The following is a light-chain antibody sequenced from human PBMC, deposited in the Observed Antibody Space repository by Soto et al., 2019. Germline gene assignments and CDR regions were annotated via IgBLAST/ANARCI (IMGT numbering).Light chain of an antibody. CDR2: DVN. J-gene: IGLJ2*01. CDR3: SSYSSTNTRLV. V-gene: IGLV2-14*03. Sequence: QSVLTQPASVSGSPGQSITISCTGTSSDVGGYNYVSWYQHHPDKAPKLMIYDVNNRPSGVSHRFSGSKSGNTASLTISGLQAEDEAAYYCSSYSSTNTRLVFGGGPQLTVL. CDR1: SSDVGGYNY.